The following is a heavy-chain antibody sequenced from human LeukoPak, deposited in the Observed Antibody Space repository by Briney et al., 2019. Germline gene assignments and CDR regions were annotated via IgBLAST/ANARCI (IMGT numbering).Heavy chain of an antibody. D-gene: IGHD3-10*01. CDR3: AKEYYYGSGSPFDY. V-gene: IGHV3-30*18. CDR1: GFTFSSYA. J-gene: IGHJ4*02. Sequence: GGSLRLSCAASGFTFSSYAMSWVRQAPGKGLEWVAVISYDGSNKYYADSVKGRFTISRDNSKNTLYLQMNSLRAEDTAVYYCAKEYYYGSGSPFDYWGQGTLVTVSS. CDR2: ISYDGSNK.